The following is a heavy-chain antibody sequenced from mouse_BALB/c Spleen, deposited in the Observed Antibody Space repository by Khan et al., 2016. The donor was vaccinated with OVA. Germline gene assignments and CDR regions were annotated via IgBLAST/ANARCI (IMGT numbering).Heavy chain of an antibody. CDR2: IDPANGNT. V-gene: IGHV14-3*02. J-gene: IGHJ3*01. CDR1: GFNIKDTY. CDR3: ASDGYYLAWFAY. Sequence: VQLQQSGAELVKPGASVKLSCTASGFNIKDTYMHWVKKRPEQGLEWIGRIDPANGNTKYDPKFQGKATITADTSSNTAYLQLSSLTAEDTAVYYCASDGYYLAWFAYWGQGTLVTVSA. D-gene: IGHD2-3*01.